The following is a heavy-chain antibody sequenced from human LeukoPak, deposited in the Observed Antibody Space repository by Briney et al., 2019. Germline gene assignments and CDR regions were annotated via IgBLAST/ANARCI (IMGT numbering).Heavy chain of an antibody. V-gene: IGHV4-59*01. CDR2: IYYSGST. J-gene: IGHJ4*02. Sequence: SETLSLTCTVSGGSISTYYWSWIRQPPGKGLEWIGYIYYSGSTNYNPSLKSRVTISVDTSKNQFSLKLSSVTAADTAVYYCARGGLLWFGELFHFDYWGQGTLVTVSS. CDR3: ARGGLLWFGELFHFDY. CDR1: GGSISTYY. D-gene: IGHD3-10*01.